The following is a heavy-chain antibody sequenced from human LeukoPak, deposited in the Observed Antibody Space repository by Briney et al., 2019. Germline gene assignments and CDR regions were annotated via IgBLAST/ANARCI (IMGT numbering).Heavy chain of an antibody. J-gene: IGHJ4*02. CDR1: GFTFTSYS. D-gene: IGHD6-19*01. CDR3: ARDYSGFQFDY. V-gene: IGHV3-21*01. Sequence: PGGSLRLSCAASGFTFTSYSMNWVRQAPGKGLEWVSSISSSRSYIYYADSVKGRFTISRDNAKNSLFLQMNRLRAEDTAVYYCARDYSGFQFDYWGQGTLVTVSS. CDR2: ISSSRSYI.